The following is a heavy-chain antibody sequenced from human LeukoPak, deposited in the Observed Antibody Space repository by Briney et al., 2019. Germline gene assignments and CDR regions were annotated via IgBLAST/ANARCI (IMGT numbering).Heavy chain of an antibody. V-gene: IGHV3-23*01. J-gene: IGHJ4*02. CDR3: AKADPTYYYGSGSYWASPFDY. CDR2: ISGSGGST. CDR1: GFTFSSYD. Sequence: GGSLRLSCAASGFTFSSYDMSWVRQAPGKGLEWVSAISGSGGSTYYADSVKGRFTISRDNSKNTLYLQMNSLRAEDTAVYYCAKADPTYYYGSGSYWASPFDYWGQGTLVTVSS. D-gene: IGHD3-10*01.